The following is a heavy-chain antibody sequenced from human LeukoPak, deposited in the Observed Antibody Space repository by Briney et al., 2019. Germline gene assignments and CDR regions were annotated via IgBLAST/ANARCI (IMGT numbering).Heavy chain of an antibody. CDR3: ASTYYDILTGYPKYNWFDP. V-gene: IGHV4-30-4*01. CDR2: IYYSGST. CDR1: GGSISSGDYY. J-gene: IGHJ5*02. D-gene: IGHD3-9*01. Sequence: SETLSLTCTVSGGSISSGDYYWSWIRQPPGKGLEWIGYIYYSGSTYYNPSLKSRVTISVDTSKNQFSLKLSSVTAADTAVYYCASTYYDILTGYPKYNWFDPWGQGTLVSVSS.